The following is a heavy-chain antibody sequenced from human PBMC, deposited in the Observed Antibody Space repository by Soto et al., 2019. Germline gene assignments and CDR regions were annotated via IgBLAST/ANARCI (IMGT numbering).Heavy chain of an antibody. CDR2: IYYSGST. Sequence: LSLTCTVSGGSISSYYWSWIRQPPGKGLEWIGYIYYSGSTNYNPSLKSRVTISVDTSKNQFSLKLSSVTAADTAVYYCARGDPFDYWGQGTLVTVSS. CDR1: GGSISSYY. CDR3: ARGDPFDY. J-gene: IGHJ4*02. V-gene: IGHV4-59*01.